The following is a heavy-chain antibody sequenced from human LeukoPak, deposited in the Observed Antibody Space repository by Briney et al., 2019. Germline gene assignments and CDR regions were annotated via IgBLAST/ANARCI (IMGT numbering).Heavy chain of an antibody. CDR1: GGSISSYY. V-gene: IGHV4-4*07. D-gene: IGHD3-3*01. CDR2: IYTSGST. CDR3: ARDSITIFGVVIGFDY. J-gene: IGHJ4*02. Sequence: SETLSLTCTVSGGSISSYYWSWIRQPPGKGLEWIGRIYTSGSTNYNPSLKSRVTMSVDTSKNQFSLKLSSVTAADTAVYYCARDSITIFGVVIGFDYWGQGTLVTVSS.